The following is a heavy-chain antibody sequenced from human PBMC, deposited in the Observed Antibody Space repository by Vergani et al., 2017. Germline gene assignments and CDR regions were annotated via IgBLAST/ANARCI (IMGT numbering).Heavy chain of an antibody. J-gene: IGHJ4*02. CDR1: GFTFSSYW. V-gene: IGHV3-7*04. CDR3: ARARNIVGRWIDY. D-gene: IGHD2/OR15-2a*01. CDR2: IKQDGSEK. Sequence: EVQLVESGGGLVQPGGSLRLSCAASGFTFSSYWMSWVRQAPGKGLEWVANIKQDGSEKYYVDSVKGRFTISRDNAKNSLYLQMNSLRAEDTAVYYCARARNIVGRWIDYWGQGTLVTVSS.